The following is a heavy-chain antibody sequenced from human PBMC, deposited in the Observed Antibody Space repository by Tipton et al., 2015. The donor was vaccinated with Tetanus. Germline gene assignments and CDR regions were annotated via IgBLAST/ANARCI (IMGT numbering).Heavy chain of an antibody. CDR3: ARLREIVSRSGWAFDY. J-gene: IGHJ4*02. Sequence: TLSLTCAVYGGSFSAYYWSWIRQSPGKGLGGIGEIIHSGSTTYSLPFKSRVTISVDTPKNQFSLKLNSVTAADTAVYYCARLREIVSRSGWAFDYWGQGILVTVSS. V-gene: IGHV4-34*12. CDR1: GGSFSAYY. D-gene: IGHD3-10*01. CDR2: IIHSGST.